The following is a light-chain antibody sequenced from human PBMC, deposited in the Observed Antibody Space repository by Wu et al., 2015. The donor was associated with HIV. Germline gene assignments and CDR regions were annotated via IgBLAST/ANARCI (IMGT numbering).Light chain of an antibody. CDR3: QQYGSSPRYS. CDR2: GAS. CDR1: QSVSSSY. Sequence: EIVLTQSPGTLSLSPGERATLSCRASQSVSSSYLAWYQQKPGQAPRLLIYGASSRATGIPDRFSGSGSGTDFTLTISRLEPEDFAVYYCQQYGSSPRYSFGQGTKRGD. J-gene: IGKJ2*03. V-gene: IGKV3-20*01.